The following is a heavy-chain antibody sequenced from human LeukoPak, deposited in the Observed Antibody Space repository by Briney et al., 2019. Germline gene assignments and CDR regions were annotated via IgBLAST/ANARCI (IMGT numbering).Heavy chain of an antibody. J-gene: IGHJ4*02. CDR3: ARVGAGPIGY. CDR1: GFTFSDYN. CDR2: ISSSSSYI. V-gene: IGHV3-21*01. D-gene: IGHD3-16*01. Sequence: PGGSLRLSCTASGFTFSDYNMNWVRQAPGKGLEWVSSISSSSSYIYYADSVKGRFTISRDNAKNSLYLQMNSLRAEDTAVYYCARVGAGPIGYWGQGTLVTVSS.